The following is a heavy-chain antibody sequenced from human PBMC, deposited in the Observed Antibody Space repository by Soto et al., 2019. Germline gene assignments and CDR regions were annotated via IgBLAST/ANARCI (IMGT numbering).Heavy chain of an antibody. CDR2: IIPIFGTA. D-gene: IGHD2-21*02. CDR3: SLAYCGGHCYSGAFDI. V-gene: IGHV1-69*06. J-gene: IGHJ3*02. Sequence: SVKVSCKASGGTFSSYAISWVRQAPGQGLEWMGGIIPIFGTANYAQKFQGRVTITADKSTSTAYMELSSLRSEDTAVYYCSLAYCGGHCYSGAFDIWGQGTMVTVSS. CDR1: GGTFSSYA.